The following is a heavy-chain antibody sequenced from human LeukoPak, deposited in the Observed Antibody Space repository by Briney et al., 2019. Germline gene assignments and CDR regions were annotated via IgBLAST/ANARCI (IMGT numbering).Heavy chain of an antibody. D-gene: IGHD5-18*01. CDR2: INEDGSDK. CDR1: GFMFSDYW. V-gene: IGHV3-7*01. Sequence: GGSLRLSCAASGFMFSDYWMAWVRQAPGRGLKWLANINEDGSDKNYVASEKGRFTISRDNAKKSLYLQMNSLRGEDTAVYYCARDAAYGYDRFDYWGQGTQVTVSS. CDR3: ARDAAYGYDRFDY. J-gene: IGHJ4*02.